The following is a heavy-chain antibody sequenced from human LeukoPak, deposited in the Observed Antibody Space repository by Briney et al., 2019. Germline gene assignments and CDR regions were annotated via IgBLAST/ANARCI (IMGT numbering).Heavy chain of an antibody. Sequence: GGSLRLSCAASGFTFSTYRMSWVRQAPGKGLEWVSYISSSGNTIYYADSVKGRFTISRDNAKNSLYLQMNNLRAEDTAVYYCARVFQSIALDYWGQGTLVTVSS. J-gene: IGHJ4*02. CDR1: GFTFSTYR. CDR3: ARVFQSIALDY. CDR2: ISSSGNTI. V-gene: IGHV3-48*04. D-gene: IGHD2-15*01.